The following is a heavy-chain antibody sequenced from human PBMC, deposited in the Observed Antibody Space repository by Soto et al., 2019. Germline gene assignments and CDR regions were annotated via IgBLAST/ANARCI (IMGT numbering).Heavy chain of an antibody. CDR3: ARAFQPAAAGFDY. CDR1: GGSISSGGYS. J-gene: IGHJ4*02. V-gene: IGHV4-30-2*01. D-gene: IGHD6-13*01. Sequence: PSETLSLTCAVSGGSISSGGYSWSWIRQPPGKGLEWIGYIYHSGSTYYNPSLKSRVTISVDRSKNQFSLKLSSVTAADTAVYYCARAFQPAAAGFDYWGRGTLVTVSS. CDR2: IYHSGST.